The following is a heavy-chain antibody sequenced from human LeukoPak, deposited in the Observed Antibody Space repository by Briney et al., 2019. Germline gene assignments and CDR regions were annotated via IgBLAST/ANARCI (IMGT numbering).Heavy chain of an antibody. CDR2: IRSKAFGGTT. CDR3: TREKNHDTWSGHGY. J-gene: IGHJ4*02. CDR1: GFNFRDYL. V-gene: IGHV3-49*04. D-gene: IGHD3-3*01. Sequence: QTGGSLRLSCTASGFNFRDYLMSWVRQAPGKGLEWVGFIRSKAFGGTTEYGASVKGRFTVSRDDSRSIVYLQMNSLETEDTAVYYCTREKNHDTWSGHGYWGQGTLVTVSS.